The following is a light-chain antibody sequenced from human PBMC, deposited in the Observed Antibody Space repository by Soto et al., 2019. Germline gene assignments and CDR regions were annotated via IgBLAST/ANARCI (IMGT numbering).Light chain of an antibody. J-gene: IGLJ2*01. CDR2: EVS. Sequence: QSALTQPPSVSGSPGQSVTISCSGTSGDVGGYNYVSWYQQHPGTAPKLVIYEVSERPSAAPDRFSGSKSGNTASLTVSGLQAHDEADYYCTSYAGNNIVVFGGGTKVTVL. CDR3: TSYAGNNIVV. CDR1: SGDVGGYNY. V-gene: IGLV2-8*01.